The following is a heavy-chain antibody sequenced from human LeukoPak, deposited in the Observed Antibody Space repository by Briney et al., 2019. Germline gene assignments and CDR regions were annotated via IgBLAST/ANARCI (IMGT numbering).Heavy chain of an antibody. CDR3: ARIAAAATVDY. V-gene: IGHV4-31*03. Sequence: PSETLSLTCTVSGGSISSGGYYWSWIRQHPGKGLEWIGYIYYSGSTYYNPSLKSRVTISVDTSKNQFSLKLSSVTAADTAVYYCARIAAAATVDYWGQGTLVTVSS. J-gene: IGHJ4*02. CDR1: GGSISSGGYY. D-gene: IGHD6-13*01. CDR2: IYYSGST.